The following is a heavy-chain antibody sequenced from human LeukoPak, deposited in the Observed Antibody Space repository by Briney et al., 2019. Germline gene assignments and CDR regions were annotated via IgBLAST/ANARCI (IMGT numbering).Heavy chain of an antibody. J-gene: IGHJ4*02. D-gene: IGHD6-13*01. Sequence: ASVKVSCKASGYTFTSYGISWVRQAPGQGLEWMGWISAYNGNTNYAQKLQGRVTMTTDTSTSTAYMELRSLRSDDTAVYYCARVSSSWYRRSLPYHLDYWGQGTLVTVSS. CDR2: ISAYNGNT. CDR3: ARVSSSWYRRSLPYHLDY. CDR1: GYTFTSYG. V-gene: IGHV1-18*04.